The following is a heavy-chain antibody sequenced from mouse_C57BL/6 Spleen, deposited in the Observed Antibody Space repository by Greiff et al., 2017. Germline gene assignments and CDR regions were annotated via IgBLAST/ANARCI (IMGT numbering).Heavy chain of an antibody. Sequence: EVMLVESGGGLVKPGGSLKLSCAASGFTFSDYGMHWVRQAPEQGLEWVAYISSGSSTIYYANKVKGRITISRDNAKNTLFLQMTSMRSEDTALYYCARRELGRNYFDYWGQGTTLTVSS. CDR3: ARRELGRNYFDY. D-gene: IGHD4-1*01. V-gene: IGHV5-17*01. CDR1: GFTFSDYG. J-gene: IGHJ2*01. CDR2: ISSGSSTI.